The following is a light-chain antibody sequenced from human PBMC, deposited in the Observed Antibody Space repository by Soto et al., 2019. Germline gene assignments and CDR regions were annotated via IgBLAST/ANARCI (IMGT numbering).Light chain of an antibody. CDR3: QQYGSSPIT. Sequence: VLTQSPATLSVSPGERVTLSCRASQSVATNLAWYQQKPGQAPRLLIYGASSRATGIPDRFSGSGSGTDFTLTISRLEPEDFAVYYCQQYGSSPITFGQGTRLEI. V-gene: IGKV3-20*01. CDR2: GAS. J-gene: IGKJ5*01. CDR1: QSVATN.